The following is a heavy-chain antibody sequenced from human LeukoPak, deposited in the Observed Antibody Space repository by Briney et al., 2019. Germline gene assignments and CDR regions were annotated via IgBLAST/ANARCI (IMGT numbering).Heavy chain of an antibody. D-gene: IGHD5-18*01. V-gene: IGHV3-49*03. CDR1: GFTFGDYA. J-gene: IGHJ6*03. Sequence: GGSLRLSCTASGFTFGDYAMSWFRQAPGKGLEWVGFIRSKAYGGTTEYAASVKGRFTISRDDSKSIAYLQMNSLKTEDTAVYYCTRDNLGYSYGAYYYYMDVWGKGTTVTVSS. CDR2: IRSKAYGGTT. CDR3: TRDNLGYSYGAYYYYMDV.